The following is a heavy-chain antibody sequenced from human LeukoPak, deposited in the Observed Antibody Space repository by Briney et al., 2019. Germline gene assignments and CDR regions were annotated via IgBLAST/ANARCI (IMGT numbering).Heavy chain of an antibody. CDR1: GYTFTSYY. CDR2: INPSGGST. Sequence: ASGKVSCKASGYTFTSYYMHWVRQAPGQGLEWMGIINPSGGSTSYAQKFQGRVTMTRDTSTSTVYMELSSLRSEDTAVYYCAGCSGGSCYGDAFDIWGQGTMVTVSS. J-gene: IGHJ3*02. V-gene: IGHV1-46*01. D-gene: IGHD2-15*01. CDR3: AGCSGGSCYGDAFDI.